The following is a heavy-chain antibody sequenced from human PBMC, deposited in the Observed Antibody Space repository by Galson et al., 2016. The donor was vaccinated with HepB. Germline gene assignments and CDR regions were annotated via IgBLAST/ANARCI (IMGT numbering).Heavy chain of an antibody. V-gene: IGHV4-39*01. CDR1: GGSVNSSNFY. CDR3: ARVRVRYFDY. J-gene: IGHJ4*02. D-gene: IGHD3-3*01. CDR2: FFYNGRT. Sequence: ETLSLTCTVSGGSVNSSNFYWAWIRQPPGKGLEWIGSFFYNGRTYYKPSLQSRVAISADTSKNQFSLKLTSVTASDTAIYFCARVRVRYFDYWGQGTLVTGSS.